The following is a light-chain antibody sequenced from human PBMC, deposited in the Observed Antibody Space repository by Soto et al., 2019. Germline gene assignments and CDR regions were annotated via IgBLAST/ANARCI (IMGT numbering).Light chain of an antibody. CDR1: QSVSSSY. CDR3: QQYGSSPYT. Sequence: EIVLTQSPGTLSLSPGERVTLSCRASQSVSSSYLAWYQQKPGQAPRLLIYGASKRATGVPGTFSGSGSGTDFTLTISRLEPEDFAVYFCQQYGSSPYTFGQGTKLET. V-gene: IGKV3-20*01. J-gene: IGKJ2*01. CDR2: GAS.